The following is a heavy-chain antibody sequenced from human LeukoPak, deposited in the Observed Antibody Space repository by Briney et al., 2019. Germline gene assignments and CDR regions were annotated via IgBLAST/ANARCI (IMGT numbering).Heavy chain of an antibody. D-gene: IGHD6-19*01. J-gene: IGHJ4*02. CDR2: ISYDGSNK. V-gene: IGHV3-30*04. CDR3: ARDPLAGGWYDY. Sequence: GGSLRLSCAASGFTFSSYAMHWVRQAPGKGLEWAAVISYDGSNKYYADSVKGRFTISRDNSKNTLYLQMNSLRAEDTAVYYCARDPLAGGWYDYWGQGTLVTVSS. CDR1: GFTFSSYA.